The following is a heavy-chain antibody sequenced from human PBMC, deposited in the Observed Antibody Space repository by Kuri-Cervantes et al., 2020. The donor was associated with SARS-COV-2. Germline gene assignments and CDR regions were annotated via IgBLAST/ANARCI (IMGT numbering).Heavy chain of an antibody. J-gene: IGHJ4*02. CDR3: AGWVDTAMVTY. D-gene: IGHD5-18*01. V-gene: IGHV3-23*01. CDR2: ISGSGGST. Sequence: GESLKISCAASGFTFSSYAMSWVRQAPGKGLEWVSAISGSGGSTYYADSVKGRFTISRDNSKNTLYLQMNSLRAEDTAVYYCAGWVDTAMVTYWGQGTLVTVSS. CDR1: GFTFSSYA.